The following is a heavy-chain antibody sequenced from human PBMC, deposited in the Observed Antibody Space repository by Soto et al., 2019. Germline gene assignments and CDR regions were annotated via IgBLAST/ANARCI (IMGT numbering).Heavy chain of an antibody. Sequence: LSLTCTVSGGSISSGGYYWSWIRQHPGKGLEWIGYIYYSGSTYYNPSLKSRVTISVDTSKNQFSLKLSSVTAADTAVYYCARGIARDDFWSGYYTGTGPRTENWFDPWGQGTLVTVSS. CDR3: ARGIARDDFWSGYYTGTGPRTENWFDP. CDR2: IYYSGST. V-gene: IGHV4-31*03. CDR1: GGSISSGGYY. D-gene: IGHD3-3*01. J-gene: IGHJ5*02.